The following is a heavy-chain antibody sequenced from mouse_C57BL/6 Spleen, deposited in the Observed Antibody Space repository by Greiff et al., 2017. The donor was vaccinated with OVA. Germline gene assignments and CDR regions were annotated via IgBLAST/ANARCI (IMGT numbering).Heavy chain of an antibody. CDR3: ARSGGLPRDYFDY. CDR1: GYTFTSYW. CDR2: IDPSDSYT. J-gene: IGHJ2*01. Sequence: QVQLQQPGAELVMPGASVKLSCKASGYTFTSYWMHWVKQRPGQGLEWIGEIDPSDSYTNYNQKFKGKSTLTVDKSSSTAYMQLSSLTSEDSAVYDCARSGGLPRDYFDYWGQGTTLTVSS. V-gene: IGHV1-69*01. D-gene: IGHD5-5*01.